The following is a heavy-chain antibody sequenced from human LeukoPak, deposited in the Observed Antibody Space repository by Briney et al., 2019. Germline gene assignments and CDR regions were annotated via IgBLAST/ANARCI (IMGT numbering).Heavy chain of an antibody. CDR1: GFSFSWYW. CDR2: INSDGIIT. J-gene: IGHJ4*02. V-gene: IGHV3-74*01. CDR3: ATYRQVLLPFES. Sequence: GGSLRLSCAASGFSFSWYWMHWVRQVPGKGLVWVSRINSDGIITNYADSVRGRFTISRDNSKSTLSLQMNSLRAEDTAIYYCATYRQVLLPFESWGPGTLVTVSS. D-gene: IGHD2-8*02.